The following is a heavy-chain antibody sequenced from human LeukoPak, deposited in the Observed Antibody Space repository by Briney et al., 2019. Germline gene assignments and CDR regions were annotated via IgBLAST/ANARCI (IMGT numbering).Heavy chain of an antibody. CDR3: AKEGDSSGWFDY. J-gene: IGHJ4*02. V-gene: IGHV3-23*01. Sequence: GGSLRLSCAASGFTFSSYAMSWVRQAPGKGLEWVSAISGSGDNTYSADSVRGRFTISRDNSKNTLYLQVNSLRAEDTAVYYCAKEGDSSGWFDYWGQGTLVTVSS. D-gene: IGHD3-22*01. CDR2: ISGSGDNT. CDR1: GFTFSSYA.